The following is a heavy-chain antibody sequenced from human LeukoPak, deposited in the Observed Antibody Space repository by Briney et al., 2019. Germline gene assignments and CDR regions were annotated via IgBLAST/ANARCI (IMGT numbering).Heavy chain of an antibody. CDR2: INGDGSTR. CDR3: ARNSEMTFDY. V-gene: IGHV3-74*01. J-gene: IGHJ4*02. D-gene: IGHD1-14*01. CDR1: GFNFPTSW. Sequence: PGGSLRLSCATSGFNFPTSWMHWVRQAPGKGLVWVSRINGDGSTRNYADSVKDRFTISRDNAENTVYLQMNSLRAEDTAVYYCARNSEMTFDYWGQGTLVTVS.